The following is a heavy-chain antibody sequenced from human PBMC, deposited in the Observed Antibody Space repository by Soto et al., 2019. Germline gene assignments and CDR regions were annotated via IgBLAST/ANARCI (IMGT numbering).Heavy chain of an antibody. V-gene: IGHV3-48*03. CDR2: ISSSGSSI. Sequence: GGSLRLSCAASGFTFSSYEMNWVRQAPGKGLEWVSYISSSGSSIYYANSVKDRCTISRDNAKNSLYLQMNSLRAEDTAVYACAKIHRPTPGYGSPRVRYFDLWGRGTLVTVSS. D-gene: IGHD6-13*01. CDR3: AKIHRPTPGYGSPRVRYFDL. J-gene: IGHJ2*01. CDR1: GFTFSSYE.